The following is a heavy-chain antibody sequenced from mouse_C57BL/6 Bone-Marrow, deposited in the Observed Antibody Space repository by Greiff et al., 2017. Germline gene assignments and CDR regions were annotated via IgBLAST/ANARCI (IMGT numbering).Heavy chain of an antibody. V-gene: IGHV5-4*01. D-gene: IGHD2-14*01. CDR2: ISDGGSYT. Sequence: EVQVVESGGGLVKPGGSLKLSCAASAFTFSSYAMSWVRQTPEKRLEWVATISDGGSYTYYPDNVKGRFTISRDNAKNNLYLQMSHLKSEDTAMYYCAREGYSYWGQGTTLTVSS. CDR3: AREGYSY. J-gene: IGHJ2*01. CDR1: AFTFSSYA.